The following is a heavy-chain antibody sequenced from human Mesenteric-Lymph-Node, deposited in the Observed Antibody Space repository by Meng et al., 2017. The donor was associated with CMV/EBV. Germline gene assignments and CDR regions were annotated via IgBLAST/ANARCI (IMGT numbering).Heavy chain of an antibody. CDR2: IRFDGSIK. Sequence: GESLKISCGASGFSFSSYGMSWVRQAPGKGLEWVSFIRFDGSIKYYRDSVKGRFTVSRENFKNTMYLHMTSLRAEDTAVYYCARDQSPRYCMTTSCYKGYYYYAMDVWGQGTTVTVSS. CDR1: GFSFSSYG. J-gene: IGHJ6*02. V-gene: IGHV3-30*02. CDR3: ARDQSPRYCMTTSCYKGYYYYAMDV. D-gene: IGHD2-2*02.